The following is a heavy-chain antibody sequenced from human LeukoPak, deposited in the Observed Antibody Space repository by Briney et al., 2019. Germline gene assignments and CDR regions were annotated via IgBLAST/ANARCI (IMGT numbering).Heavy chain of an antibody. V-gene: IGHV3-74*01. CDR1: GGSISSNY. CDR3: ARYGSSGYLDY. D-gene: IGHD3-22*01. J-gene: IGHJ4*02. Sequence: VTLSLTCTVSGGSISSNYWSWVRQPPGKGLVWVSRMNSDGSRTSYADSVKGRFTISRDNAKNTLYLQMNSLRAEDTAVYYCARYGSSGYLDYWGQGTLVTVPS. CDR2: MNSDGSRT.